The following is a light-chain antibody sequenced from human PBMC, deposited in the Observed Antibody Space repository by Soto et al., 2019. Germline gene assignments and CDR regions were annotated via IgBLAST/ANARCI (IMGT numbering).Light chain of an antibody. J-gene: IGLJ1*01. V-gene: IGLV2-14*03. CDR1: SSDVGGYNY. Sequence: QSALPQPASVSGSPGQSITISCTGTSSDVGGYNYVSWYQQQPGKAPKLIICDVSDRPSGVSDRFSGSKSGNTASLTISGLQAEYEADYYCSSYTSRNTYVFGSGTKLTVL. CDR2: DVS. CDR3: SSYTSRNTYV.